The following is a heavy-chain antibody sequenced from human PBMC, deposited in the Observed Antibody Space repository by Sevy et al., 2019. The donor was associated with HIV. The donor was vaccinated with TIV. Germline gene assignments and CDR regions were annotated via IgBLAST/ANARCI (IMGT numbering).Heavy chain of an antibody. D-gene: IGHD3-10*01. Sequence: GGSLRLSCTASGFNFSNYGMHWVRQAPGKGLEWVAFISYDGINKYYADSVKGRFTISRENSQNTLYLQMNSLRTEDTAVFYCAKDNSRLLWFGESLDYWGQGTLVTVSS. CDR1: GFNFSNYG. CDR2: ISYDGINK. J-gene: IGHJ4*02. V-gene: IGHV3-30*18. CDR3: AKDNSRLLWFGESLDY.